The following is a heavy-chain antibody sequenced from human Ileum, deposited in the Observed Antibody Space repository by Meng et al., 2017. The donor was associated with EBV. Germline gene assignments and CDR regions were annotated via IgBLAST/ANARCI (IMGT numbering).Heavy chain of an antibody. CDR1: GYPFTSYA. D-gene: IGHD6-19*01. Sequence: QGQLVQHGGEEKKPWAQVVVSCKASGYPFTSYAMNWVRQAPGQRLEWMGWINTGNGETKYSQKFQGRVTLTRDTSASTAYMELSSLRSEDTAVYYCASRPGIAVAGFDYWGQGTLVTVSS. J-gene: IGHJ4*02. V-gene: IGHV1-3*04. CDR2: INTGNGET. CDR3: ASRPGIAVAGFDY.